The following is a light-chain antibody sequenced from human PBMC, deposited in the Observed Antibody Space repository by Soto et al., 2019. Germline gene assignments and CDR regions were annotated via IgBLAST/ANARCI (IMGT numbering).Light chain of an antibody. CDR2: DAS. Sequence: EIVLTQSPGTLSLSPGERATLSCRAGQRVSSNYLAWYQQKPGQAPRLLLSDASRRAAGLPDRFSGSGSGTDFTLTIGRLEPEDFAAYYCQQYGSSRYTFAQGTKLEIK. J-gene: IGKJ2*01. CDR3: QQYGSSRYT. V-gene: IGKV3-20*01. CDR1: QRVSSNY.